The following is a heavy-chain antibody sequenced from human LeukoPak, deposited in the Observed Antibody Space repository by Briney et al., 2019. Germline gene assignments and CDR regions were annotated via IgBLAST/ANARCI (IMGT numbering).Heavy chain of an antibody. CDR1: GGSFSGYY. CDR2: INHSGST. V-gene: IGHV4-34*01. CDR3: ARARGAAAIDY. D-gene: IGHD6-25*01. J-gene: IGHJ4*02. Sequence: PSETLSLTCAVYGGSFSGYYWSWIRQPPGKGLEWIGEINHSGSTNYNPSLKSRVTILVDTSKNQFSLKLRSVTAADTAVYYCARARGAAAIDYWGQGTLVTVSS.